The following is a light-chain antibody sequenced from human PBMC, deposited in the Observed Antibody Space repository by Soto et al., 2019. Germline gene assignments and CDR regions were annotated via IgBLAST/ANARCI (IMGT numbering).Light chain of an antibody. J-gene: IGLJ3*02. V-gene: IGLV7-43*01. CDR3: LLYYAAAQPWV. CDR2: STS. Sequence: QAVVTQEPSLTVSPGGTVTLTCASSTGAVTSGHYPNWFQQKPGQAPRALIYSTSNQHSWTPARVSGSLLGGKAALTLSGVQPEDEADYYCLLYYAAAQPWVFGGGTKLTVL. CDR1: TGAVTSGHY.